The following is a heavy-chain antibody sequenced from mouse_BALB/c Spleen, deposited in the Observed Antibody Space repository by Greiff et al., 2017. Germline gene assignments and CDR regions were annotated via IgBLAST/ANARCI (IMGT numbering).Heavy chain of an antibody. CDR3: ARPGYYGSSPRWYFDV. D-gene: IGHD1-1*01. CDR1: GFDFSRYW. Sequence: EVQRVESGGGLVQPGGSLKLSCAASGFDFSRYWMSWVRQAPGKGLEWIGEINPDSSTINYTPSLKDKFIISRDNAKNTLYLQMSKVRSEDTALYYCARPGYYGSSPRWYFDVWGAGTTVTVSS. V-gene: IGHV4-1*02. CDR2: INPDSSTI. J-gene: IGHJ1*01.